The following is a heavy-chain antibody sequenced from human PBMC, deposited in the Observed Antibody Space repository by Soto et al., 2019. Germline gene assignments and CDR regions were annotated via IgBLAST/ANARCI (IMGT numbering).Heavy chain of an antibody. CDR1: GFTFNIYA. CDR2: ISGSGGRT. V-gene: IGHV3-23*01. CDR3: AKLNDYDILTGSRSEYFQH. J-gene: IGHJ1*01. D-gene: IGHD3-9*01. Sequence: EVQLLESGGGLVQPGGSLRLSCAASGFTFNIYAMTWVRQAPGKGLEWVSGISGSGGRTYYADSVKGRFTISRDNSKNTLDLQMNSLRAEDTAVYYCAKLNDYDILTGSRSEYFQHWGQGTLVTVSS.